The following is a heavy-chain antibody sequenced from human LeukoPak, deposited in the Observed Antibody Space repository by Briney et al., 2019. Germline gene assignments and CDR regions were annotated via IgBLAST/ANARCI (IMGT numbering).Heavy chain of an antibody. CDR1: GFTLSSYW. J-gene: IGHJ4*02. D-gene: IGHD6-6*01. Sequence: GGSLRLSCAASGFTLSSYWMSWVRQAPGKGLEWVANIKQDGSEKYYVDSVKGRFTISRDNAKNSLYLQMNSLRAEDTAVYYCAKVAYSSSSYLPFDYWGQGTLVTVSS. V-gene: IGHV3-7*03. CDR3: AKVAYSSSSYLPFDY. CDR2: IKQDGSEK.